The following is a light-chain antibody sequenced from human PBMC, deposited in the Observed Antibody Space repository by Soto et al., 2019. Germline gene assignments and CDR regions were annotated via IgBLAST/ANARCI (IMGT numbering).Light chain of an antibody. V-gene: IGKV1-5*03. J-gene: IGKJ4*01. CDR1: QSISSW. Sequence: DLQMTQSPSTLSASVGDRVTITCRASQSISSWLAWYQQKPGKAPKLLIYKASNLESGVPSRFSGSGSGADFTLTISSLQPDDFATYCCQQYSAYPLTFGGGTKVEIK. CDR3: QQYSAYPLT. CDR2: KAS.